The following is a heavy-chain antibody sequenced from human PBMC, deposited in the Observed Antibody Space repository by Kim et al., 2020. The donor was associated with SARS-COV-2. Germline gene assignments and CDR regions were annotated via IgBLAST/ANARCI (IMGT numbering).Heavy chain of an antibody. D-gene: IGHD6-19*01. CDR1: GFTFTSSA. J-gene: IGHJ3*02. CDR3: AADPSSGWYDPGAFDI. Sequence: SVKVSCKASGFTFTSSAMQWVRQARGQRLEWIGWIVVGSGNTNYAQKFQERVTITRDMSTSTAYMELSSLRSEDTAVYYCAADPSSGWYDPGAFDIWGQGTMVTVSS. CDR2: IVVGSGNT. V-gene: IGHV1-58*02.